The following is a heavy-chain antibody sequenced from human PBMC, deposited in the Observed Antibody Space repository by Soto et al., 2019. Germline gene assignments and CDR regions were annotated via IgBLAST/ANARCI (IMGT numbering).Heavy chain of an antibody. V-gene: IGHV4-34*01. CDR3: ARVHANYDFWSGYQLWGYFDY. CDR2: INHSGST. D-gene: IGHD3-3*01. CDR1: GGSFSGYY. J-gene: IGHJ4*02. Sequence: RSETLSLTCAVYGGSFSGYYWSWIRQPPGKGLEWIGEINHSGSTNYNPSLKSRVTISVDTSKNQFSLKLSSVTAADTAVYYCARVHANYDFWSGYQLWGYFDYWGQGTLVTVSS.